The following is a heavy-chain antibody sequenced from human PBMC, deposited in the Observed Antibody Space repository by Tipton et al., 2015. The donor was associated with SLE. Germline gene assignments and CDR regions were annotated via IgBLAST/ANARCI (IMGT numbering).Heavy chain of an antibody. CDR2: IHSDGNRT. D-gene: IGHD1-14*01. J-gene: IGHJ4*02. V-gene: IGHV3-74*01. CDR3: ARGYFQDS. Sequence: GSLRLSCAASGFIFSNYWMHWVRQAPGKGLVWVSRIHSDGNRTNYADSVKGRFTVSRDNAKNTLYLQMNSLRAEDTAVYYCARGYFQDSWGLGTLVTVSS. CDR1: GFIFSNYW.